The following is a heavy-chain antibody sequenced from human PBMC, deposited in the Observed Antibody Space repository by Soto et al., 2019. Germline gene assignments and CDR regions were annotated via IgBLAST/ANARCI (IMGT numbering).Heavy chain of an antibody. CDR2: ISYDGSNK. CDR1: GFTFSSYA. CDR3: ARDPGGTDFAEWTYYFDY. D-gene: IGHD3-3*01. V-gene: IGHV3-30-3*01. J-gene: IGHJ4*02. Sequence: QVQLVESGGGVVQPGRSLRLSCAASGFTFSSYAMHWVRQAPGKGLEWVAVISYDGSNKYYADSVKGRFTIFRDNSKNTLYLQMTSLRAEDTAVYYCARDPGGTDFAEWTYYFDYWGQGTLVTVSS.